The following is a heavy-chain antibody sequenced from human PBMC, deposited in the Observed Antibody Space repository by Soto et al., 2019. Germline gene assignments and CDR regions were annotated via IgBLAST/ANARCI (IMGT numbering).Heavy chain of an antibody. CDR3: ARGDYVWGSYRYTGGTFDY. CDR2: IIPIFGTA. J-gene: IGHJ4*02. Sequence: QVQLVQSGAEVKKPGSSVKVSCKASGGTFSSYAISWVRQAPGQGLEWMGGIIPIFGTANYAQKFQGRVTAAAAESTSTAYMERSSLRSEDTAVYYCARGDYVWGSYRYTGGTFDYWVQGTLVTVSS. V-gene: IGHV1-69*12. D-gene: IGHD3-16*02. CDR1: GGTFSSYA.